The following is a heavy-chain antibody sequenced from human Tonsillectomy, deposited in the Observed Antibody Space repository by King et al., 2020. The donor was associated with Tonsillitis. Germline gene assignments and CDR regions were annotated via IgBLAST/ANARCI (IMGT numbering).Heavy chain of an antibody. CDR3: ARSPYDYVWGSPFDY. Sequence: VQLVESGGGLVQPGGSLRLSCAASGFPFSTFWMHWVRQAPGKGLVWVSRISTDGSSTNYADSVKGRFTVSRDNAKNTLDLQMNSLRAEDTAVYYCARSPYDYVWGSPFDYWGQGTLVTVSS. V-gene: IGHV3-74*01. CDR2: ISTDGSST. D-gene: IGHD3-16*01. J-gene: IGHJ4*02. CDR1: GFPFSTFW.